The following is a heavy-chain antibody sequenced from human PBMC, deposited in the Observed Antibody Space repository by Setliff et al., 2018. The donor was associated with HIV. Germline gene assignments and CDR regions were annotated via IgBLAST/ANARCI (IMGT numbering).Heavy chain of an antibody. CDR1: GYNFTTNW. D-gene: IGHD7-27*01. V-gene: IGHV5-51*01. Sequence: GESLKISCEASGYNFTTNWVGWVRQMPGKGLEWMGIIYPGDSDTRYSPSFQGQVTISADKSISTAYLQWDSLKASDTAMYYCTRRRRAPGTGDLEAYWGQGTLVTVSS. CDR3: TRRRRAPGTGDLEAY. CDR2: IYPGDSDT. J-gene: IGHJ4*02.